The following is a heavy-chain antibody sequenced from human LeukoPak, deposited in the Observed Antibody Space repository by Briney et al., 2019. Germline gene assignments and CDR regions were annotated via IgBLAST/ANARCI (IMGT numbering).Heavy chain of an antibody. V-gene: IGHV3-23*01. CDR2: ISGSGGST. Sequence: GGSLRLSCAASGFTFSSYAMSWVRQAPGKGLEWVSAISGSGGSTYYADSVKGRFTISRDNSKNTLYLQMNSLRAEDTAVYYCAKGPIRMVRGVITPFVYWGEGTLVTVSS. J-gene: IGHJ4*02. CDR1: GFTFSSYA. CDR3: AKGPIRMVRGVITPFVY. D-gene: IGHD3-10*01.